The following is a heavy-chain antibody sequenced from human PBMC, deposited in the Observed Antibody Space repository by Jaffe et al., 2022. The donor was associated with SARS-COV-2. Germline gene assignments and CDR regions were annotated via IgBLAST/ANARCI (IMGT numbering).Heavy chain of an antibody. D-gene: IGHD3-22*01. V-gene: IGHV3-33*01. Sequence: QVQLVESGGGVVQPGRSLRLSCAASGFTFSRFGMQWVRQAPGKGLEWVAVIWDDGSNKYYADSVKGRFTISRDNSKNTLYLQMNTLRAEDTAVYYCARDRWDDSRGYRYFDYWGQGTLVTVSS. J-gene: IGHJ4*02. CDR3: ARDRWDDSRGYRYFDY. CDR1: GFTFSRFG. CDR2: IWDDGSNK.